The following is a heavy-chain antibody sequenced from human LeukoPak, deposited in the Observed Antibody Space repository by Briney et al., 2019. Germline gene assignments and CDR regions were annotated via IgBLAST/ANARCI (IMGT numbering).Heavy chain of an antibody. V-gene: IGHV1-69*13. CDR2: IIPIFGTA. CDR3: ARRTLPYYYGSGSYPESYYYYYVDV. J-gene: IGHJ6*03. Sequence: SVKVSCKASGGTFSSYAISWVRQAPGQGLEWMGGIIPIFGTANYAQKFQGRVTITADESTSTAYMELSSLRSEDTAVYYCARRTLPYYYGSGSYPESYYYYYVDVWGKGTTVTVSS. CDR1: GGTFSSYA. D-gene: IGHD3-10*01.